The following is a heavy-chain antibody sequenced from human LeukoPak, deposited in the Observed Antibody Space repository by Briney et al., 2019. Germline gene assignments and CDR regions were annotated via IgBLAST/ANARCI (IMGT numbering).Heavy chain of an antibody. D-gene: IGHD3-22*01. J-gene: IGHJ1*01. CDR3: ARGPYDSSGYYYIPGYFQH. CDR1: GFTFSSYS. CDR2: ISSSSSTI. V-gene: IGHV3-48*02. Sequence: GGSLRLSCAASGFTFSSYSMDWVRQAPGKGLEWVSSISSSSSTIYYADSVRGRFTISRDNAKNSLYLQMNSLRDEDTAVYYCARGPYDSSGYYYIPGYFQHWGQGTLVTVSS.